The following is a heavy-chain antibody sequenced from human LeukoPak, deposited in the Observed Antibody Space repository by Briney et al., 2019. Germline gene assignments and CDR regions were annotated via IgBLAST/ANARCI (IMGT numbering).Heavy chain of an antibody. J-gene: IGHJ4*02. CDR1: KFTFSYYS. CDR3: ARAGSSIGRFDN. Sequence: GGALRLSCVTSKFTFSYYSMNWVRQAPGKGLEWVSSISSSSSDIYYADSLKGRFTISRDNAKNSLYLQMKSLRAEDTAVYYCARAGSSIGRFDNWGQGTLVTVSA. CDR2: ISSSSSDI. V-gene: IGHV3-21*01. D-gene: IGHD3-3*02.